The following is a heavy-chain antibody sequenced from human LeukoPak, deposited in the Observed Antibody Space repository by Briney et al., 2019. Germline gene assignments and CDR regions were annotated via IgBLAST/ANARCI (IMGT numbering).Heavy chain of an antibody. D-gene: IGHD3-10*01. Sequence: SVKVSCKASGGTXSSYAISGVRQAPGQGLEWMGGIIPIFGTANYAQKFQGRVTITADESTSTAYMELSSLRSEDTAVYYCATARGDYYGSGSQEDYWGQGTLVTVSS. CDR3: ATARGDYYGSGSQEDY. J-gene: IGHJ4*02. V-gene: IGHV1-69*13. CDR1: GGTXSSYA. CDR2: IIPIFGTA.